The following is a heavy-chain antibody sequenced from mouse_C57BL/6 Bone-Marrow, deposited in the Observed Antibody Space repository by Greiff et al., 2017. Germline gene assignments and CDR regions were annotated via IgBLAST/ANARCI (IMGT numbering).Heavy chain of an antibody. Sequence: EVKVVESGGGLVQPGESLKLSCESNEYEFPSHDMSWVRKTPEKRLELVAAISSDGGSTYYPDTMERRFIISRDNTKKTLYLQLYSLRSEVTALYNCARQGYCQGWFAYWGKGTLVTVSA. CDR1: EYEFPSHD. J-gene: IGHJ3*01. V-gene: IGHV5-2*01. CDR2: ISSDGGST. D-gene: IGHD2-3*01. CDR3: ARQGYCQGWFAY.